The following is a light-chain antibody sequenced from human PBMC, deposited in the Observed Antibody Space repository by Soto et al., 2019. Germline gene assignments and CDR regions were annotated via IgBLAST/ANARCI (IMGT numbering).Light chain of an antibody. CDR3: QQLNSYPF. Sequence: DIQLTQSPSFLSASVGDRVTITCRASQGISSYLAWYQQKPGKAPKLLIYAASTLQSGVPSRFSGSGSGTEFTLTISSLQPDDFATYYCQQLNSYPFFGQGTRLEIK. CDR2: AAS. J-gene: IGKJ5*01. V-gene: IGKV1-9*01. CDR1: QGISSY.